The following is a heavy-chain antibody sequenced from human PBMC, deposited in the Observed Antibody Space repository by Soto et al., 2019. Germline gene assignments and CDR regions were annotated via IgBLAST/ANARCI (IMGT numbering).Heavy chain of an antibody. CDR2: INTKTGGT. CDR1: GYIFTGYY. Sequence: SVKVSCKASGYIFTGYYIQWVRQAPGQGLEWMGWINTKTGGTKYAQKFQGRVTMTRDTSINTAYMEVSRLRSDDTAVYYCATDKVAFDMWGQGTMVTVSS. CDR3: ATDKVAFDM. J-gene: IGHJ3*02. V-gene: IGHV1-2*02. D-gene: IGHD3-9*01.